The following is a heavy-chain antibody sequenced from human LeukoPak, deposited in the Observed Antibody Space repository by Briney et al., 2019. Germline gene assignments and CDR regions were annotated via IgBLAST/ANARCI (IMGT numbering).Heavy chain of an antibody. V-gene: IGHV4-59*01. D-gene: IGHD6-19*01. Sequence: SETLSLTCTVSGDSISSYYWSWIRQPPGKRLEWIGYIYYSGSTDYNPSLKSRVTISVDTSKNQFSLKLSSVTAADTAVHYCAREGSGWGGGYYYMDVWGKGTTVTVSS. CDR2: IYYSGST. J-gene: IGHJ6*03. CDR3: AREGSGWGGGYYYMDV. CDR1: GDSISSYY.